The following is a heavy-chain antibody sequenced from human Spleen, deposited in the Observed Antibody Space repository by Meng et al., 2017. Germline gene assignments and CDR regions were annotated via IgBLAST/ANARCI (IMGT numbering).Heavy chain of an antibody. D-gene: IGHD2-2*01. CDR2: MHYSGTT. CDR1: GGSFSDYY. Sequence: SETLSLTCVVSGGSFSDYYWSWIRQPPGKGLEWIGSMHYSGTTFYNPSLKSRVTISVDTSKNQFALRLRSVTAADTAVYYCARGLYCGYTSCYGPEFGYWGQGTLVTVSS. CDR3: ARGLYCGYTSCYGPEFGY. V-gene: IGHV4-34*01. J-gene: IGHJ4*02.